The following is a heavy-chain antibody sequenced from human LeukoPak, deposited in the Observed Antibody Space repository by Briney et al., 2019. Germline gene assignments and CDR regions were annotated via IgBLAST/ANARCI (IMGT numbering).Heavy chain of an antibody. CDR3: ARAPQAPPNYYMDV. CDR1: GYTFTSYG. CDR2: ISAYNGNT. Sequence: ASVKVSCKASGYTFTSYGISWVRQAPGQGLEWMGWISAYNGNTNYAQKLQGRVTMTTDTSTSTAYMELRSLRSDDTAVYYCARAPQAPPNYYMDVWGKGTTVTVSS. J-gene: IGHJ6*03. V-gene: IGHV1-18*01.